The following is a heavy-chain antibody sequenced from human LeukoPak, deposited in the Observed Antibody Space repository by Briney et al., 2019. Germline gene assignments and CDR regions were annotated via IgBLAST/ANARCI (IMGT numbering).Heavy chain of an antibody. V-gene: IGHV4-39*01. J-gene: IGHJ5*02. CDR3: ARSPFHCTNGVCSNWLDP. Sequence: SETLSLTCTVSCGSISSSSYYWGWIRQPPGKGLEWIGSIYYSGSTYYNPSLKSRVTISVDTSKNQFSLKLSSVTAADTAVYYCARSPFHCTNGVCSNWLDPWGQGTLVTVSS. CDR1: CGSISSSSYY. CDR2: IYYSGST. D-gene: IGHD2-8*01.